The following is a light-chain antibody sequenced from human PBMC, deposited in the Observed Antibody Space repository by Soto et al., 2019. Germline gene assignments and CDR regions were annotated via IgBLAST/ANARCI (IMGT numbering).Light chain of an antibody. CDR1: QSVASS. CDR2: GAS. J-gene: IGKJ5*01. V-gene: IGKV3-15*01. CDR3: QQYHYWPIT. Sequence: ERVMTEDPTTPAAPPGGRVTLSCRASQSVASSVAWYQQKPGQAPRLILYGASTRATGFPARFSGSGSGTEFTLTISSLQSEDFAVYLCQQYHYWPITFGQGTRLEIK.